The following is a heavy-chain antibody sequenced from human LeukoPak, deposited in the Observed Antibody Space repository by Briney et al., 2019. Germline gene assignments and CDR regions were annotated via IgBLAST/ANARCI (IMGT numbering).Heavy chain of an antibody. CDR1: GFTFSSFG. CDR2: IRYDGSDK. D-gene: IGHD3-10*01. V-gene: IGHV3-30*02. CDR3: ARFGEFSSRYMDV. Sequence: GGSLRLSCAASGFTFSSFGMHWVRQAPGKGLEWVAFIRYDGSDKYYADSVKGRFTISRDNSKNTLYLQMNSLRAEDTAVYYCARFGEFSSRYMDVWGKGTTVTGS. J-gene: IGHJ6*03.